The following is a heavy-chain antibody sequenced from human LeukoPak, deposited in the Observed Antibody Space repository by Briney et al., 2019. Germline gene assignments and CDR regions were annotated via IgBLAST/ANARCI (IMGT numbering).Heavy chain of an antibody. CDR1: GFTFSSYG. CDR2: ISYDGSNK. CDR3: AKGKDYGGNSDAFDY. Sequence: PGRSLRLSCAASGFTFSSYGMHWVRQAPGKGLEWVAVISYDGSNKYYADSVKGRFTISRDNSKNTLYLQMNSLRAEDTALYYCAKGKDYGGNSDAFDYWGQGTLVTVSS. J-gene: IGHJ4*02. V-gene: IGHV3-30*18. D-gene: IGHD4-23*01.